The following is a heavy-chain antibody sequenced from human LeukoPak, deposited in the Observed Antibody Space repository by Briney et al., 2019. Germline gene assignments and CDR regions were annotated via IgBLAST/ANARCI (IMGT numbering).Heavy chain of an antibody. CDR3: ARRRYSYGPDY. CDR2: IYYSGST. CDR1: GGSISSYY. Sequence: PSETLSLTCTVSGGSISSYYWGWIRQPPGKGLEWIGSIYYSGSTYYNPSLKSRVTISVDTSKNQFSLKLSSVTAADTAVYYCARRRYSYGPDYGGQGTLVTVSS. D-gene: IGHD5-18*01. J-gene: IGHJ4*02. V-gene: IGHV4-39*01.